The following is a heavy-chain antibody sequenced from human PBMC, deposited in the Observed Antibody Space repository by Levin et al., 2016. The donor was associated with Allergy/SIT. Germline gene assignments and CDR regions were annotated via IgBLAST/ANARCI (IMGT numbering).Heavy chain of an antibody. CDR3: ARASNGGWFDP. J-gene: IGHJ5*02. CDR1: GGSFSGYY. D-gene: IGHD2-8*01. Sequence: SETLSLTCAVYGGSFSGYYWSWIRQPPGKGLEWIGYIYYSGSTNYKSSLKSRVTISVDTSKNQFSLKLSSVTAADTAVYYCARASNGGWFDPWGQGTLVTVSS. CDR2: IYYSGST. V-gene: IGHV4-34*01.